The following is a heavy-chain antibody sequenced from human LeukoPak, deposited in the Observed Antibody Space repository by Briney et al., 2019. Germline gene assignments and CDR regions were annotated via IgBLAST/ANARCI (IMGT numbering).Heavy chain of an antibody. J-gene: IGHJ1*01. Sequence: GGSRKISCKGSGYSFTSYWIGWVRQMPGKGLEWMGIIYPGDSDTRYSPSFQGQVTISADKSISTAYLQWSSLKASDTAMYYCASRGNLAGSPENFQHWGQGTLVTVSS. CDR2: IYPGDSDT. CDR1: GYSFTSYW. D-gene: IGHD1-14*01. CDR3: ASRGNLAGSPENFQH. V-gene: IGHV5-51*01.